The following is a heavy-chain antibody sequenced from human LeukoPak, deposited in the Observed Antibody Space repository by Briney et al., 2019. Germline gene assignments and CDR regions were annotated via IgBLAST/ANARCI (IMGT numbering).Heavy chain of an antibody. Sequence: PSETLSLTCTVSGGSISSYYWSWIRQPPGKGLEWIGYIYYSGSTNYNPSLKSRVTISVDTSKNQFSLKLSSVTAADTAVYYCARGIAAADSFDYWGQGTLVTVSS. CDR2: IYYSGST. CDR1: GGSISSYY. V-gene: IGHV4-59*01. J-gene: IGHJ4*02. CDR3: ARGIAAADSFDY. D-gene: IGHD6-13*01.